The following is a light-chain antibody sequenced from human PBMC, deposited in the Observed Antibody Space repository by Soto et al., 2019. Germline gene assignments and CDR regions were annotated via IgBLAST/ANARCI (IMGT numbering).Light chain of an antibody. J-gene: IGLJ1*01. Sequence: QSVLIQSPSVSGSPGHSVTISYTGARSDVGICDSVSWYQYFPGTVPKTQPSGVSDRFSGSKSGNTASLTISGLQAEDEADYYCCSFTSSNTHVFGAGTKVTVL. CDR3: CSFTSSNTHV. V-gene: IGLV2-23*01. CDR1: RSDVGICDS.